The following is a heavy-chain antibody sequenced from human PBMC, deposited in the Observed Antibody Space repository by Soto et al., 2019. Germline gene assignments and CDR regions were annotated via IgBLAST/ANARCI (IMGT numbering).Heavy chain of an antibody. CDR3: ARHNYGSGSTYFDY. CDR1: GGSISSYY. J-gene: IGHJ4*02. CDR2: IYYSGTT. Sequence: SETLSLTCTVSGGSISSYYWSWIRQPPGKGLEWIGYIYYSGTTYYNPSLKSRVTMSVDTSKNQFSLKMTTMTAVDTAVYYCARHNYGSGSTYFDYWGQGTLVTVSS. D-gene: IGHD3-10*01. V-gene: IGHV4-59*04.